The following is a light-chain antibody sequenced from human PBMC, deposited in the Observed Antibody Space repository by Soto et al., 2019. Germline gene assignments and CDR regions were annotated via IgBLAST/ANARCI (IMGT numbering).Light chain of an antibody. V-gene: IGKV1-5*03. CDR1: QSISSW. Sequence: DIQMPQSPSILSASVGDRVTITCRASQSISSWLAWYQQKPGKAPNLLIHKASHLESGVPSRFSGSGSGTEFTLTISGLQPGDYATYYCQHYNSYPWTFGQGTKVDIK. J-gene: IGKJ1*01. CDR3: QHYNSYPWT. CDR2: KAS.